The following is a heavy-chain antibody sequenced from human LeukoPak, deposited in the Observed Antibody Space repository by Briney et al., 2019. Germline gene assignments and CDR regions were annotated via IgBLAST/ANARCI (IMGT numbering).Heavy chain of an antibody. J-gene: IGHJ4*02. CDR2: INPNSGGT. D-gene: IGHD1-26*01. CDR3: ARRHSGSYSLFDY. Sequence: ASVKVSCKASGYTFTGYYMHWVRQAPGQGLEWMGWINPNSGGTNYAQKFQGRVTMTGDTSISTAYMELSRLRSDDTAVYYCARRHSGSYSLFDYWGQGTLVTVSS. CDR1: GYTFTGYY. V-gene: IGHV1-2*02.